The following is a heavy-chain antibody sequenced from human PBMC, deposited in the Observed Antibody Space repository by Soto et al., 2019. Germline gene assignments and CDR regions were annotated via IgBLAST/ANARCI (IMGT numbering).Heavy chain of an antibody. CDR2: INPNSGET. Sequence: XSVKVSCKTSGYTFTDFFIHWVRQAPGQGLEWMGWINPNSGETHYAQKLQGSVMMTTDTSVTTAYLEVSSLRFDDTALYYCARDSSRILPKIRPRAKGPFDIWGQGTMVT. J-gene: IGHJ3*02. D-gene: IGHD2-15*01. V-gene: IGHV1-2*02. CDR3: ARDSSRILPKIRPRAKGPFDI. CDR1: GYTFTDFF.